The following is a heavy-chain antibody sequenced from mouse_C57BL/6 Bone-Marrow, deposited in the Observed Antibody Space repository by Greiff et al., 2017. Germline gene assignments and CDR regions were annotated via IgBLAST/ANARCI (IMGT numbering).Heavy chain of an antibody. Sequence: EVQLQQSGPELVKPGASVKIPCKASGYTFTDYNMDWVKQSHGKSLEWIGDINPNNGGTIYNQKFKGKATLTVDKSSSTAYMELRSLTSEDTAVYYCAREGYDGYYEGMDYWGQGTSVTVSS. CDR2: INPNNGGT. CDR1: GYTFTDYN. V-gene: IGHV1-18*01. CDR3: AREGYDGYYEGMDY. D-gene: IGHD2-3*01. J-gene: IGHJ4*01.